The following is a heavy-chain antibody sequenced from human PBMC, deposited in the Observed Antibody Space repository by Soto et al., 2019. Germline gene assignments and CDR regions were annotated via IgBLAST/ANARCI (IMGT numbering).Heavy chain of an antibody. D-gene: IGHD5-12*01. CDR1: GYTFSDYY. V-gene: IGHV1-69*01. CDR2: INPIFGTA. J-gene: IGHJ6*02. Sequence: QVQLVQSGAEVKKPGASVKVSCKASGYTFSDYYMHWVRQAPGQGLEWMGWINPIFGTANYAQKFQGRVTITADESTSTAYMELSSLRSEDTAVYYCARRGYSGYGYYYYYGMDVWGQGTTVTVSS. CDR3: ARRGYSGYGYYYYYGMDV.